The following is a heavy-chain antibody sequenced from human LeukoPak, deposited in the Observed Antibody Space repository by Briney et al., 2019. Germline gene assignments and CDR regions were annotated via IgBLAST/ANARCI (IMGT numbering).Heavy chain of an antibody. CDR2: ISSSSSTI. J-gene: IGHJ4*02. CDR1: GFTFSSYS. V-gene: IGHV3-48*01. CDR3: AKGGARLHSYYFDY. D-gene: IGHD1-26*01. Sequence: GGSLRLSCAASGFTFSSYSMNWVRQAPGKGLEWVSYISSSSSTIYYADSVKGRFTISRDNAKNSLYLQMNSLRAEDTAVFYCAKGGARLHSYYFDYWGQGTLVTVSS.